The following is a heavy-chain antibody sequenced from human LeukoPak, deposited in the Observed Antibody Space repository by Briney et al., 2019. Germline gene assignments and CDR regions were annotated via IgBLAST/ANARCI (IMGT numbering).Heavy chain of an antibody. CDR1: GGTFSSYA. V-gene: IGHV1-69*04. J-gene: IGHJ4*02. CDR2: IIPILGIA. Sequence: SVKVSCKASGGTFSSYAISWVRQAPGQGLEWMGRIIPILGIANYAQKFQGRVTITADKSTSTAYMELSSLRSEDTAVYYCARDRSYYDILTGYLTLAIFDYWGQGTLVTVSS. D-gene: IGHD3-9*01. CDR3: ARDRSYYDILTGYLTLAIFDY.